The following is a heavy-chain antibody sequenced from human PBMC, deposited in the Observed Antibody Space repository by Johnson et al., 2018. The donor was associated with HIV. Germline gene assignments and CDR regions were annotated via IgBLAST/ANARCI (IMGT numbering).Heavy chain of an antibody. CDR3: ARLEDRGRGAFDI. CDR2: IGTAGDI. CDR1: GFTFSSYD. D-gene: IGHD3-10*01. Sequence: VQLVESGGGLVQPGGSLRLSCAASGFTFSSYDMHWVRQATGKGLEWVSAIGTAGDIYYAASVKGRFTISRDNPKNSLYLQMNSLRAEDTAVYYCARLEDRGRGAFDIWGQGTMVTVSS. V-gene: IGHV3-13*01. J-gene: IGHJ3*02.